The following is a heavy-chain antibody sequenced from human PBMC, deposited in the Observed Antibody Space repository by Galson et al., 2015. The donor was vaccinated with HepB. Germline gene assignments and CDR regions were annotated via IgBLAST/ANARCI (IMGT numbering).Heavy chain of an antibody. J-gene: IGHJ4*02. V-gene: IGHV4-39*07. CDR1: GGSISSSSYY. CDR3: ARVIYDSSGYFEEFGY. D-gene: IGHD3-22*01. CDR2: IYYSGST. Sequence: TLSLTCTVSGGSISSSSYYWGWIRQPPGKGLEWIGSIYYSGSTYYNPSLKSRVTISVDTSKNQFSLKLSSVTAADTAVYYCARVIYDSSGYFEEFGYWGQGTLVTVSS.